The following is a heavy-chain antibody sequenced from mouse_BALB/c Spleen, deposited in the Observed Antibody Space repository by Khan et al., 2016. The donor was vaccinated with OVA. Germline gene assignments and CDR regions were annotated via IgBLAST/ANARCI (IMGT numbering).Heavy chain of an antibody. CDR3: ARETYYRYEGGTYYFDY. Sequence: QVQLKESGPGLVAPSQSLSITCTVSGFSLTNYGVHWVRQPPGKGLEWLGVIWAGGSTKYNSALMSRLTISKDNSKSHVFLKMNSLQTDDTAMYYCARETYYRYEGGTYYFDYWGQGTTLTVSS. CDR2: IWAGGST. J-gene: IGHJ2*01. CDR1: GFSLTNYG. D-gene: IGHD2-14*01. V-gene: IGHV2-9*02.